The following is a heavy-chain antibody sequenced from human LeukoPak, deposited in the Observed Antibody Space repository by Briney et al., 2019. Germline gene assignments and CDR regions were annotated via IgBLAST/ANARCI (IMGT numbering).Heavy chain of an antibody. V-gene: IGHV3-30-3*01. CDR3: AAEVGPRDFGN. CDR2: IAYDGSNA. CDR1: GFTFSSHA. Sequence: PGGSLRLSCAASGFTFSSHALHWVRQAPGKGLEWVAHIAYDGSNAYYPDSVKGRFTISRDNSKNTLSLQMNSLRAEDTAVYYCAAEVGPRDFGNWGQGTLVTVSS. J-gene: IGHJ4*02. D-gene: IGHD1-26*01.